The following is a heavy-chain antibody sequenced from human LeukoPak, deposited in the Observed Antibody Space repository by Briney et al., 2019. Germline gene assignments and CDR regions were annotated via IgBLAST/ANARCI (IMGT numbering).Heavy chain of an antibody. CDR2: IRYDGSNK. V-gene: IGHV3-30*02. CDR3: AGSSSGSYYLDDY. CDR1: GFTFSSYG. Sequence: GGSLRLSCAASGFTFSSYGMHLVRQAPGTGLELVSFIRYDGSNKYYADSVKGRFTISRDNAKNSLYLQMNSLRAEDTAVYYCAGSSSGSYYLDDYWGQGTLVTVSS. D-gene: IGHD3-10*01. J-gene: IGHJ4*02.